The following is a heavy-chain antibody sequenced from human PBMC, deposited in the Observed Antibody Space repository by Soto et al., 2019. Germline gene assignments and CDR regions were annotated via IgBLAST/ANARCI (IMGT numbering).Heavy chain of an antibody. CDR3: ASSSSSNY. CDR1: GFTFSSYA. Sequence: QVQLVEFGGGVVQPGRSLRLSCAASGFTFSSYAMHWVRQAPGKGLEWVAVISYDGSNKYYADSVKGRFTISRDNSKNTLYLQMNSLRAEDTAVYYCASSSSSNYWGQGTLVTVSS. J-gene: IGHJ4*02. D-gene: IGHD6-6*01. V-gene: IGHV3-30-3*01. CDR2: ISYDGSNK.